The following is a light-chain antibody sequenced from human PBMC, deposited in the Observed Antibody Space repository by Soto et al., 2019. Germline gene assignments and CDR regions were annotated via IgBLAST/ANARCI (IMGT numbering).Light chain of an antibody. J-gene: IGLJ1*01. CDR1: SSDIGAYGY. Sequence: QSVLTYPASLSGSPGQLVTISCTRTSSDIGAYGYVSWFQQHPGKAPKLMISEVNNRPSGVSNRFSGSKSGNTACLTISGLQAEDEAEYFCFSSTATSTNVFGTGTKGTV. V-gene: IGLV2-14*01. CDR3: FSSTATSTNV. CDR2: EVN.